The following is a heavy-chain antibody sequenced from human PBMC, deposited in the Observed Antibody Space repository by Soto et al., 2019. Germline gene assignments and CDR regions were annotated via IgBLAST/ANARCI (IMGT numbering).Heavy chain of an antibody. D-gene: IGHD6-19*01. CDR3: ARSGRGERRIAVAGTSLCWFDP. CDR1: GFTFSSYS. V-gene: IGHV3-48*02. CDR2: ISSSSSTI. Sequence: GGSLRLSCAASGFTFSSYSMNWVRQAPGKGLEWVSYISSSSSTIYYADSVKGRFTISRDNAKNSLYLQMNSLRDEDTAVYYCARSGRGERRIAVAGTSLCWFDPWGQGTLVTVSS. J-gene: IGHJ5*02.